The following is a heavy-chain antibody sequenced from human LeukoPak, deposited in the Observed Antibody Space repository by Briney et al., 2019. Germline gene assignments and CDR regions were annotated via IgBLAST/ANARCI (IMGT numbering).Heavy chain of an antibody. Sequence: ASETLSLTCTVSGGSISSGGYYWSWIRQHPGKGLEWIGYIYYSGSTDYNPSLKGRFTMSVDTSKNQFSLKLSSVTAADTAVYYCASADYDMAFDIWGQGTMVTVSS. D-gene: IGHD3-9*01. CDR2: IYYSGST. CDR3: ASADYDMAFDI. J-gene: IGHJ3*02. V-gene: IGHV4-31*03. CDR1: GGSISSGGYY.